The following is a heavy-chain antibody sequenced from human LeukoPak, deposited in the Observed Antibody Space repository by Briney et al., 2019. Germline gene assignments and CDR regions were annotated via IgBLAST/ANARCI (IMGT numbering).Heavy chain of an antibody. J-gene: IGHJ4*02. CDR1: GFNFNNYA. D-gene: IGHD3-10*01. CDR2: ISYDGSDN. Sequence: PRRSLRLSCAASGFNFNNYAMHWVRQAPGKGLEWLSVISYDGSDNSSADSVQGRFTISRDNSKNTLYLQMNSLTTGDTAVYYCARDQGATLVRGVTPYLDFWGQGTLVSVSS. CDR3: ARDQGATLVRGVTPYLDF. V-gene: IGHV3-30*04.